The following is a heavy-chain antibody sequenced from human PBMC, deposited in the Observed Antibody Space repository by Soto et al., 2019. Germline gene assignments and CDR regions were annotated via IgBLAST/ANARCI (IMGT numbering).Heavy chain of an antibody. V-gene: IGHV1-46*03. CDR1: GYTFTSYY. CDR3: ARAKKPDCSGGSCHTYYFDY. Sequence: GASVKVSCKASGYTFTSYYMHWVRQAPGQGLEWMGIINPSGGSTSYAQKFKGRVTMTRDTSTSTVYMELSSLRSEDTAVYYCARAKKPDCSGGSCHTYYFDYWGQGTLVTVSS. D-gene: IGHD2-15*01. CDR2: INPSGGST. J-gene: IGHJ4*02.